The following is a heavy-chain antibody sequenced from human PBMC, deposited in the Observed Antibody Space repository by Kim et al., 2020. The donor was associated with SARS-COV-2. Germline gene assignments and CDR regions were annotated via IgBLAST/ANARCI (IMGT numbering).Heavy chain of an antibody. D-gene: IGHD2-2*01. CDR1: GFTFSSYA. J-gene: IGHJ1*01. Sequence: GGSLRLSCAASGFTFSSYAMSWVRQAPGKGLEWVSAISGSGGSTYYADSVKGRFTISRDNSKNTLYLQMNSLRAEDTAVYYCAISTGGCSSTSCYGPRWYFQHWGQGTLVTVSS. CDR3: AISTGGCSSTSCYGPRWYFQH. CDR2: ISGSGGST. V-gene: IGHV3-23*01.